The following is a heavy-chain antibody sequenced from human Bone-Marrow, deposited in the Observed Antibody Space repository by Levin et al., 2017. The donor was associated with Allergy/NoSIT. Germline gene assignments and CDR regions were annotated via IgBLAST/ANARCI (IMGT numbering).Heavy chain of an antibody. CDR2: IYSGGST. CDR1: GFTVSSKF. CDR3: ASHLEPTRLYFDY. J-gene: IGHJ4*02. D-gene: IGHD1-1*01. V-gene: IGHV3-53*01. Sequence: SCAASGFTVSSKFMSWVRQAPGKGLEWVSIIYSGGSTYYADSLKGRFTISRDNSKNTLYLQMNSLRAEDTAVYFCASHLEPTRLYFDYWGQGALVTVSS.